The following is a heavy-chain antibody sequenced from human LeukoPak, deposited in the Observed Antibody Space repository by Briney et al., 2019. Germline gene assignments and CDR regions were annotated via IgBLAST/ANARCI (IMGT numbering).Heavy chain of an antibody. V-gene: IGHV3-48*01. D-gene: IGHD6-13*01. CDR3: GRGGSFISVQY. Sequence: YPGGSLRLSCAASGFTFSSYSMNWVRQAPGKGLEWVSYISSSSSTIYYADSVKGRFTISRDNAKNSLYLQMNSLRAEDTAVYYCGRGGSFISVQYWGHGTQVTVSS. CDR1: GFTFSSYS. CDR2: ISSSSSTI. J-gene: IGHJ4*01.